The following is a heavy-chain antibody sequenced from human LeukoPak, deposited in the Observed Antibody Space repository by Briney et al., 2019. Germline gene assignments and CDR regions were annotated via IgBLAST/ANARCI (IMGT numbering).Heavy chain of an antibody. CDR3: ARGLYSSSSYYGMDV. CDR1: GYTFTSYD. D-gene: IGHD6-6*01. CDR2: IIPIFGTA. J-gene: IGHJ6*02. Sequence: ASVKVSCKASGYTFTSYDINWVRQAPGQGLEWMGGIIPIFGTANYAQKFQGRVTITADESTSTAYMELSSLRSEDTAVYYCARGLYSSSSYYGMDVWGQGTTVTVSS. V-gene: IGHV1-69*13.